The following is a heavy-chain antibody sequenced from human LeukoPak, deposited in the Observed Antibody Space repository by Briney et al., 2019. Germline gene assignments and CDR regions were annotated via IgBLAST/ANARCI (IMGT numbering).Heavy chain of an antibody. J-gene: IGHJ1*01. CDR1: GYTFTSYG. Sequence: ASVKVSCKASGYTFTSYGITWVRQAPGQGLEWMGWISAYNGNTNYPQKLQGRVTMTTDTSTSTAYMELRSLRSDDTAVYYCARDGYQPLDVTYFQHSSQGTLVTVSS. CDR2: ISAYNGNT. V-gene: IGHV1-18*01. D-gene: IGHD2-2*01. CDR3: ARDGYQPLDVTYFQH.